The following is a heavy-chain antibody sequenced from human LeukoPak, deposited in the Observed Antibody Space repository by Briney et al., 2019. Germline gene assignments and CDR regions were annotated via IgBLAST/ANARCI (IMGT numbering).Heavy chain of an antibody. J-gene: IGHJ6*03. Sequence: GASVKVSCKASGYTFTSYYMHWVRQAPGQGLEWMGIINPSGGSTSYAQKFQGRVTMTRDMSTSTVYMELSSLRSEDTAVYYCARRVGFYYMDVWGKGTTVTVSS. V-gene: IGHV1-46*01. CDR1: GYTFTSYY. CDR3: ARRVGFYYMDV. D-gene: IGHD2-15*01. CDR2: INPSGGST.